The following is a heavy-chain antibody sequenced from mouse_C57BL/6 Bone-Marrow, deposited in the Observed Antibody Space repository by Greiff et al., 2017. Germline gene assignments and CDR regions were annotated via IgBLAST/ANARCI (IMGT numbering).Heavy chain of an antibody. J-gene: IGHJ3*01. CDR3: ARGRITTVVAPFAY. CDR1: GYTFTSYG. CDR2: LYPRSGNT. Sequence: QVQLQQSGAELARPGASVKLSCKASGYTFTSYGISWVKQRTGQGLEWIGELYPRSGNTYYNEKFKGKATLTADKSSSTAYMELRSLTSDDSAVYFYARGRITTVVAPFAYWGQETLVTVSA. D-gene: IGHD1-1*01. V-gene: IGHV1-81*01.